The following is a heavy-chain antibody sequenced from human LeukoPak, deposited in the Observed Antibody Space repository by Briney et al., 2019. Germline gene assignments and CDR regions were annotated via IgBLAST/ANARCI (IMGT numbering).Heavy chain of an antibody. CDR1: GFSFSNYW. J-gene: IGHJ4*02. CDR3: AKLSQWLPHY. V-gene: IGHV3-74*01. CDR2: ISSDGSDT. D-gene: IGHD6-19*01. Sequence: PGGSLRLSCAASGFSFSNYWMHWVRQAPGKGLVWVSRISSDGSDTIYADSVKGRFTMSRDNAKNTLYLQMNSLRAEDTAVYYCAKLSQWLPHYWGQGTLVTVSS.